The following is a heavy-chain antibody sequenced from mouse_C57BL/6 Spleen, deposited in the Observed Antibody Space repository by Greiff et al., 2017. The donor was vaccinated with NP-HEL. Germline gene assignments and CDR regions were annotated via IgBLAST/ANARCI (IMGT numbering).Heavy chain of an antibody. CDR1: GFTFSDYY. J-gene: IGHJ4*01. V-gene: IGHV5-16*01. CDR2: INYDGSST. CDR3: ARAYYAMDY. Sequence: EVKLVESEGGLVQPGRSMKLSCTASGFTFSDYYMAWVRQVPEKGLEWVANINYDGSSTYYLDSLKSRFIISRDNAKNILYLQMSSLKSEDTATYYCARAYYAMDYWGQGTSVTVSS.